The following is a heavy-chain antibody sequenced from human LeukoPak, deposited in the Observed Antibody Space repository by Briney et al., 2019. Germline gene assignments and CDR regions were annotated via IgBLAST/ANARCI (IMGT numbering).Heavy chain of an antibody. CDR2: ISSSSSYI. Sequence: KPGGSPRLSCAASGFTFSSHSMNWVRQAPGKGLEWVSSISSSSSYIYYADSVKGRFTISRDNAKNTLYLQMNSLRAEDTALYYCARDGTFRLDYWGQGTLVSVSS. D-gene: IGHD1-26*01. CDR3: ARDGTFRLDY. CDR1: GFTFSSHS. V-gene: IGHV3-21*04. J-gene: IGHJ4*02.